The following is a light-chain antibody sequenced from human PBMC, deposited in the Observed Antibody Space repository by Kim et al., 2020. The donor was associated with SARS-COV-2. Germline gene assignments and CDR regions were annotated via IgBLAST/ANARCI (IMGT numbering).Light chain of an antibody. CDR3: AAWDDSLSGRV. CDR2: RNN. J-gene: IGLJ3*02. V-gene: IGLV1-47*01. Sequence: QRVTISCAGGSSNIGSNCVYWYQQLPGTAPKLRIYRNNQRPSGVPDRFSGSKSGTSASLAISGLRSEDEADYYCAAWDDSLSGRVFGGGTQLTVL. CDR1: SSNIGSNC.